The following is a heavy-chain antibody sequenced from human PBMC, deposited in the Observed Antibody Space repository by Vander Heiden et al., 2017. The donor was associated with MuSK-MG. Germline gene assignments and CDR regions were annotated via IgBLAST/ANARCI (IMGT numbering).Heavy chain of an antibody. Sequence: QVQLVQSGAEVKKPGASVKVSCKASGYTFTSYGISWVRQAPGQGLEWMGWISAYDGKTKNAQKFQDRITMTTDTSTSTAYMELRSLRSDDTAVYYCARVGTSRPYYSYYGMDVWGQGTTVTVS. CDR1: GYTFTSYG. CDR3: ARVGTSRPYYSYYGMDV. CDR2: ISAYDGKT. J-gene: IGHJ6*02. V-gene: IGHV1-18*01.